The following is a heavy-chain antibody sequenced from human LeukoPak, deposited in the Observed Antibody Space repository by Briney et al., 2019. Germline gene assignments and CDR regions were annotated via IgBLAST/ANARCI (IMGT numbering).Heavy chain of an antibody. V-gene: IGHV4-59*08. J-gene: IGHJ4*02. D-gene: IGHD2-15*01. CDR1: GGSISSYY. CDR2: IYYSGST. CDR3: ARHSLGYCSGGTCPLEY. Sequence: PSETLSLTCTVSGGSISSYYWSWIRQPPGKGLEWIGYIYYSGSTNYNPSLKSRVTISVDTSKNQFSLKLSSVTAADTAVYYCARHSLGYCSGGTCPLEYWGQGTLVTVSS.